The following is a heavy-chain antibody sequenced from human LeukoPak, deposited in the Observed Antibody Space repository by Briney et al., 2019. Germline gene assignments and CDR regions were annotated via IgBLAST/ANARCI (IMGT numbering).Heavy chain of an antibody. D-gene: IGHD2-2*01. CDR3: ARGCGTSCVKEGLRLGD. Sequence: ASVKVSCKASGYTFTDYYIHWVRQAPGQGLECMGWINPKSGGTNYVQKFQGRVTMTRGTSISTAYMELSSLRSDDTAVYYCARGCGTSCVKEGLRLGDWGQGTLVTVSS. CDR2: INPKSGGT. V-gene: IGHV1-2*02. J-gene: IGHJ4*02. CDR1: GYTFTDYY.